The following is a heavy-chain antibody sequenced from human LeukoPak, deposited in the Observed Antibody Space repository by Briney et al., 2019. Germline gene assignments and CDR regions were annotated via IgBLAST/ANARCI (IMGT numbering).Heavy chain of an antibody. Sequence: SETLSLTCTVSGYSISSGYYWGWIRQPPGKGLKWIGSIYHSGSTYYNPSLKSRVTISVDTSKNQFSLKLSSVTAADTAVYYCARGLVRYSPPYFDYWGQGTLVTVSS. CDR2: IYHSGST. CDR3: ARGLVRYSPPYFDY. D-gene: IGHD3-9*01. J-gene: IGHJ4*02. CDR1: GYSISSGYY. V-gene: IGHV4-38-2*02.